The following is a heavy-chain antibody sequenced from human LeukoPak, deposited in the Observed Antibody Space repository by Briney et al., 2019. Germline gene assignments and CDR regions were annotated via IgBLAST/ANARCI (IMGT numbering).Heavy chain of an antibody. Sequence: ASVKVSCKASGYTFTSYHMHWVRQAPGQGLEWMGKINLSGGSTTYAQKFQGRVTVTRDTSTSTVYMELSSLRPEDTAVYYCARDYVDDIPMIKDYWGQGTLVTVSS. D-gene: IGHD2-8*01. CDR2: INLSGGST. CDR1: GYTFTSYH. V-gene: IGHV1-46*01. J-gene: IGHJ4*02. CDR3: ARDYVDDIPMIKDY.